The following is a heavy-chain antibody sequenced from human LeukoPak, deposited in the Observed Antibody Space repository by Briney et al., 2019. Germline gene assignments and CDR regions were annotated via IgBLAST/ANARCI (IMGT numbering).Heavy chain of an antibody. J-gene: IGHJ4*02. CDR2: ISWNSGSI. Sequence: GRSLRLSCAASGFTFDDYAMHWVRQAPGKGLEWVSGISWNSGSIGYADSVRGRFTISRDNAKNSLYLQMNSLRAEDTALYYCAKDYFDYWGQGTLVTVSS. CDR1: GFTFDDYA. CDR3: AKDYFDY. V-gene: IGHV3-9*01.